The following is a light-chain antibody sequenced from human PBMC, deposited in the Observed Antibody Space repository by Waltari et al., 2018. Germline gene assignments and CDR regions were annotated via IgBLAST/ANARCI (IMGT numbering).Light chain of an antibody. V-gene: IGLV2-14*03. CDR1: GSDVGANNY. CDR2: YVS. CDR3: SSYTKINTFEL. Sequence: QSALTPPASVSGSPGQSITIPCTGTGSDVGANNYVSWSQQYPGQAPKLLIFYVSHRPSEVSTRFSASKSANTASLTISGLQAEDEADYYCSSYTKINTFELFGGGTKLTVL. J-gene: IGLJ2*01.